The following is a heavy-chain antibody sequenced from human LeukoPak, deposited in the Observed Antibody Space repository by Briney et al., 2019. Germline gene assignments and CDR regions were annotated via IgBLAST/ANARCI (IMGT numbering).Heavy chain of an antibody. D-gene: IGHD3-22*01. V-gene: IGHV1-18*01. CDR1: GYTFTSYG. Sequence: ASVKVSCKASGYTFTSYGISWVRQAPGQGLEWMGWISAYNGSTNYAQKLQGRVTMTTDTSTSTAYMELRSLRSDDTAVYYCAREMDGRYYYDSSGYYPFDYWGQGTPVTVSS. CDR3: AREMDGRYYYDSSGYYPFDY. CDR2: ISAYNGST. J-gene: IGHJ4*02.